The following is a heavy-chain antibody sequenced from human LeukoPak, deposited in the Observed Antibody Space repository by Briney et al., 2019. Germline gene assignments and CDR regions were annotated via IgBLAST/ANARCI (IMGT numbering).Heavy chain of an antibody. CDR1: GFTFSSYS. V-gene: IGHV3-48*04. J-gene: IGHJ6*02. CDR2: ISSSSSTI. D-gene: IGHD6-13*01. CDR3: ARDAAAAYGMDV. Sequence: PGGSLRLSCAASGFTFSSYSMNWVRQAPGKGLEWVSYISSSSSTIYYADSVKGRFTISRDNAKNSLYLQMNSLRAEDTAVYYCARDAAAAYGMDVWGQGTTVTVPS.